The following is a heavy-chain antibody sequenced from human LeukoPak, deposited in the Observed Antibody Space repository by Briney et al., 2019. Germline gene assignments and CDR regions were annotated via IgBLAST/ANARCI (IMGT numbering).Heavy chain of an antibody. CDR1: GGSISSGGYY. Sequence: SETLSLTCTVSGGSISSGGYYWSWIRQPPGKGLEWIGYIYHSGSTYYNPSLKSRVTISVDRSKNQFSLKLSSVTAADTAVYYCARVGDGYNSDYWGQGTLVTVSS. J-gene: IGHJ4*02. CDR2: IYHSGST. D-gene: IGHD5-24*01. CDR3: ARVGDGYNSDY. V-gene: IGHV4-30-2*01.